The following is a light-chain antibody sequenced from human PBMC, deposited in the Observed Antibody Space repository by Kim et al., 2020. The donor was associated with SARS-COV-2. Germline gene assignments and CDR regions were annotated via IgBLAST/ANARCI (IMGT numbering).Light chain of an antibody. CDR2: QDS. CDR3: QAWDSSTVV. Sequence: SVAPGQTARITCSGDKLGDKYACWYQQKPGQSPVLVLYQDSKRPSGIPERFSGSNSGNTATLTISGTQAMDEADYYCQAWDSSTVVFGGGTQLTVL. CDR1: KLGDKY. J-gene: IGLJ2*01. V-gene: IGLV3-1*01.